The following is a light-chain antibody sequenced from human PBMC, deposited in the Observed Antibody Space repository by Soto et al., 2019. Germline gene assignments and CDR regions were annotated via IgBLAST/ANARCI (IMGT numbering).Light chain of an antibody. J-gene: IGKJ2*01. CDR3: QHYNNWPPYT. CDR2: DAS. V-gene: IGKV3-15*01. Sequence: EIGMTQSPATLSLSPGERATLSCRASQSVNSDLAWYQQKPGQAPRLPIYDASTRAAGVPARFTGSGSETEFTLTISSLQSEDYAVYYCQHYNNWPPYTFGQGTKLEIK. CDR1: QSVNSD.